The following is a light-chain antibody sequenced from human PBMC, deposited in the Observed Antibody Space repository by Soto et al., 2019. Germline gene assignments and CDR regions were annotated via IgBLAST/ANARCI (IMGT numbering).Light chain of an antibody. CDR1: QSVTSNY. CDR3: QHYGTSLTT. J-gene: IGKJ1*01. V-gene: IGKV3-20*01. Sequence: ELVLTQSPGTLSLSPGERATLSCGASQSVTSNYLAWYQQKPGQAPRLLIFGASFRVKGIPDRFIGSGSGTDFTLTISRLEPEDFAVYYCQHYGTSLTTFGQGTKVDIK. CDR2: GAS.